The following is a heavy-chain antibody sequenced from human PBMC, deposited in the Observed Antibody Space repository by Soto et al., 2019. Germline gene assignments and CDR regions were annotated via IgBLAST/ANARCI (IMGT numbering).Heavy chain of an antibody. CDR3: VREVAPGSPNYDY. Sequence: EVQLLESAGGLVQPGGSLRLSCAASGFTFSSYAMGWVRQAPGKGLEWVSTLTRSGTTPYAESVRGRFTISRDNSKNTLYLQMDGLRAEDTAVDYCVREVAPGSPNYDYWGLGTLVTVSS. J-gene: IGHJ4*02. D-gene: IGHD3-10*01. CDR2: LTRSGTT. CDR1: GFTFSSYA. V-gene: IGHV3-23*01.